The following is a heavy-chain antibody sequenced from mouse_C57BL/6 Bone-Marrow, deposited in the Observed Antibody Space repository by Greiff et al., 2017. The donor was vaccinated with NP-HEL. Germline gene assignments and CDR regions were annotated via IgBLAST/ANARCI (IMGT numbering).Heavy chain of an antibody. Sequence: QVQLQQPGAELVRPGTSVKLSCKASGYTFTSYWMHWVKQRPGQGLEWIGVIDPSDSYTNYNQKFKGKATLTVDTSSSTAYMQLSSLTSEDSGVKYCARRDYWGQGTMVTVSA. CDR2: IDPSDSYT. V-gene: IGHV1-59*01. CDR1: GYTFTSYW. CDR3: ARRDY. J-gene: IGHJ3*01.